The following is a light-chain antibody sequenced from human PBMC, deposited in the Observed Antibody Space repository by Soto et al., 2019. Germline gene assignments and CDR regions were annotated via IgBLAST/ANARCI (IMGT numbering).Light chain of an antibody. V-gene: IGLV1-40*01. J-gene: IGLJ1*01. CDR2: VNS. Sequence: SVLTQPPPGSGAPGRRVTLSRPGSSSQIGAKYDVHWYQQLPGTTPTLLVFVNSNRPSGVPDRFSGSKSATSASLAITGLQAEDEAHYYCQSYDSSLSGYVFGTGTKVTVL. CDR1: SSQIGAKYD. CDR3: QSYDSSLSGYV.